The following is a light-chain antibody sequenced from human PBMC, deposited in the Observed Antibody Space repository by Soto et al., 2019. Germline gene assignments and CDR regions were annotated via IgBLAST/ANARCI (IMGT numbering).Light chain of an antibody. CDR1: QSISSW. V-gene: IGKV1-5*01. Sequence: DIQMTQSPSTLSASVGDRVTITCRASQSISSWWAWYQQKPGKAPKLLIYDASSLESGVPSRFSGSGSGTEFTLTISSLQPDDFATYYCQQYNSYSSYTFGQGTKLEIK. J-gene: IGKJ2*01. CDR2: DAS. CDR3: QQYNSYSSYT.